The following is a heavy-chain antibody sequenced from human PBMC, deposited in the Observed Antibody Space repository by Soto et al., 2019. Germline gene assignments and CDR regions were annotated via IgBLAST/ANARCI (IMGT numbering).Heavy chain of an antibody. J-gene: IGHJ5*02. CDR1: CGSFSGYY. Sequence: PSETLSLTCAGYCGSFSGYYWSWIRQPPGKGLEWIGEINHSGSTNYNPSLKSRVTISVDTSKNQFSLKLSSVTAAGTAVYYCATGFGHYVWGSYRFGQGFDPWGQGTLVTVSS. D-gene: IGHD3-16*02. CDR3: ATGFGHYVWGSYRFGQGFDP. CDR2: INHSGST. V-gene: IGHV4-34*01.